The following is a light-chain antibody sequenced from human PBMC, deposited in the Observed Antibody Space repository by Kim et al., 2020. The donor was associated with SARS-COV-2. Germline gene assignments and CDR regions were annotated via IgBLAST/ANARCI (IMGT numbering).Light chain of an antibody. V-gene: IGKV3-15*01. CDR2: GSS. CDR1: QSVTSK. Sequence: VSPGERTSLSCRASQSVTSKLAWDKQNPGQAPRLLMFGSSTRATGVPARLSGSGSGTDFTLTSSSLQSEDFAVYYCQQYNNWPGTFGQGTKVDIK. J-gene: IGKJ1*01. CDR3: QQYNNWPGT.